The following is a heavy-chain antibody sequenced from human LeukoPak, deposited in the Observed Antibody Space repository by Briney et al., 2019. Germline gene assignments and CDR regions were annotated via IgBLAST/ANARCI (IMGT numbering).Heavy chain of an antibody. J-gene: IGHJ5*02. CDR1: GGSFSGYY. Sequence: SETLSLTCAVYGGSFSGYYWSWIRQPPGKGLEWIGEINHSGSTNYNPSLKSRVTISVDTSKNQFSLKLSSVTAADTAVYYCARGEYPVPAAGMGSWFDPWGQGTLVTVSS. CDR2: INHSGST. CDR3: ARGEYPVPAAGMGSWFDP. V-gene: IGHV4-34*01. D-gene: IGHD6-13*01.